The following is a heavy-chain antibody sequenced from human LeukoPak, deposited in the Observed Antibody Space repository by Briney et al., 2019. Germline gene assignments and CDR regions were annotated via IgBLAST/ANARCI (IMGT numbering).Heavy chain of an antibody. CDR1: GFTLGDYG. CDR2: ISGSGGST. D-gene: IGHD3-22*01. CDR3: AKGIHYDSSGPFDY. Sequence: GGSLRLSCSASGFTLGDYGINWVRQAPGKGLEWVSAISGSGGSTYYADSVRGRFTISRDNSKNTLYLQMNSPRAEDSAVYYCAKGIHYDSSGPFDYWGQGTLVTVSS. J-gene: IGHJ4*02. V-gene: IGHV3-23*01.